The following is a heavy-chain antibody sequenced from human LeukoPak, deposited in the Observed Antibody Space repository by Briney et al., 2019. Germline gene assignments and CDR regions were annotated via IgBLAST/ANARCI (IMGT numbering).Heavy chain of an antibody. J-gene: IGHJ4*02. CDR3: AKDFRIGYSAHFDY. CDR2: IYENGGTT. V-gene: IGHV3-23*01. D-gene: IGHD2-21*01. Sequence: GGSLRLSCVGSGFTFRSHAMSWVRQAPEKGLEFVSGIYENGGTTYYADSVKGRFSISRDNSKNTLYLQMVSLRGEDTAVYYCAKDFRIGYSAHFDYWGQGALVTVSS. CDR1: GFTFRSHA.